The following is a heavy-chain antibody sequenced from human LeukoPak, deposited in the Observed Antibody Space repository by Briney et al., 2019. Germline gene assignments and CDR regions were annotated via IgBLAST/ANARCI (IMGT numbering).Heavy chain of an antibody. Sequence: GGSLRLSCAASTFIFSGYSMNWVRQAPGKGLEWVSSISSSSSYIYYADSVKGRFTISRDNAKNSLYLQMNSLRAEDTAVYYCARDEPTAVDYWGQGTLVTVSS. J-gene: IGHJ4*02. CDR2: ISSSSSYI. D-gene: IGHD4-17*01. CDR3: ARDEPTAVDY. V-gene: IGHV3-21*01. CDR1: TFIFSGYS.